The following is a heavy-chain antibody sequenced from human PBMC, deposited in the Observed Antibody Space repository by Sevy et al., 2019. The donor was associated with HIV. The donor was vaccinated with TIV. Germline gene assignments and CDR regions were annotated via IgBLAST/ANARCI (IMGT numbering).Heavy chain of an antibody. V-gene: IGHV3-21*05. CDR3: ARGENWNYAEY. J-gene: IGHJ4*02. CDR2: ISGLSNYI. Sequence: GGSLRLSCAASGFTFNSYSINWVRQAPGKGLEWVSYISGLSNYIYYADSLKGQFTITRDNAKDSVYQKMNSLRVEDTAVYYCARGENWNYAEYWGQGILVTVSS. CDR1: GFTFNSYS. D-gene: IGHD1-7*01.